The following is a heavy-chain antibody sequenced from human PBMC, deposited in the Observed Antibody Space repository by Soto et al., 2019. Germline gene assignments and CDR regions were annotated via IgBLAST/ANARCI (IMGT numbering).Heavy chain of an antibody. CDR2: ISGSGGST. J-gene: IGHJ4*02. CDR1: GFTFSSYA. D-gene: IGHD3-22*01. CDR3: AAATPPSYYYDSSGYYNDY. Sequence: GGSLRLSCAASGFTFSSYAMSWVRQAPGKGLEWVSAISGSGGSTYYADSVKGRFTISRDNSKNTLYLQMNSLRAEDTAVYYCAAATPPSYYYDSSGYYNDYWGQGTLVTVSS. V-gene: IGHV3-23*01.